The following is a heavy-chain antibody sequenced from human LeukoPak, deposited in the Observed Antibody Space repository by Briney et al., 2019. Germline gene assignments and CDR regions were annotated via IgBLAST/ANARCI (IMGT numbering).Heavy chain of an antibody. CDR3: ARTTTDGDYRHDAFDI. CDR2: INAGNGNT. Sequence: PWASVKVSCKASGYTFTSYAMHWVRQAPGQRLEWMGWINAGNGNTKYSQEFQGRVTITRDTSASTAYMELSSLRSEDMAVYYCARTTTDGDYRHDAFDIWGQGTMVTVSS. V-gene: IGHV1-3*03. J-gene: IGHJ3*02. D-gene: IGHD4-17*01. CDR1: GYTFTSYA.